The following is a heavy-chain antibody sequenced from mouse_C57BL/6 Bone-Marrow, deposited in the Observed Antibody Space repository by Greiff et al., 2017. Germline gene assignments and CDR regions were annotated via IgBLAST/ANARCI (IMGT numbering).Heavy chain of an antibody. CDR3: AREGLWPWFAY. J-gene: IGHJ3*01. CDR2: IHPNSGST. Sequence: QVQLQQPGAELVKPGASVKLSCKASGYTFTSYWMNWVKQRPGQGLEWIGMIHPNSGSTNYNEKFKSKATLTVDKSSSTAYMQLSSLTSEDSAVYYCAREGLWPWFAYWGQGTLVTVSA. CDR1: GYTFTSYW. V-gene: IGHV1-64*01.